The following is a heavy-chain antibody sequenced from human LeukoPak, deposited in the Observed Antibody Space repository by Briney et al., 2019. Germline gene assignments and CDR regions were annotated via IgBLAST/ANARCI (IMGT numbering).Heavy chain of an antibody. CDR3: ARDPGSLDSNSIPDY. J-gene: IGHJ4*02. V-gene: IGHV3-30*02. D-gene: IGHD4-11*01. CDR1: GFTFSSYG. Sequence: GGSLRLSCAASGFTFSSYGMHWVRQAPGKGLEWVAFIRYDGSNKYYADSVKGRFTISRDNSKNTLYLQMNSLRAEDTAVYYCARDPGSLDSNSIPDYWGQGTLVTVSS. CDR2: IRYDGSNK.